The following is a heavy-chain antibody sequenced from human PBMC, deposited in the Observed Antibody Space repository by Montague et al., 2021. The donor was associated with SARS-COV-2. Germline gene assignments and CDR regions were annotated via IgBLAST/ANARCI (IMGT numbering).Heavy chain of an antibody. CDR1: GGLSNTDPSNSDF. D-gene: IGHD1-26*01. V-gene: IGHV4-61*03. CDR3: ARGDIFGAGARGFEH. Sequence: SETLSLTCTVSGGLSNTDPSNSDFWSWIRQTPGKELERIGWIHYNGYTNYNPSLKSRVTISIDTSKRYLSLRLNFLTATDTAVYYCARGDIFGAGARGFEHGGQGTLVTVAS. CDR2: IHYNGYT. J-gene: IGHJ4*02.